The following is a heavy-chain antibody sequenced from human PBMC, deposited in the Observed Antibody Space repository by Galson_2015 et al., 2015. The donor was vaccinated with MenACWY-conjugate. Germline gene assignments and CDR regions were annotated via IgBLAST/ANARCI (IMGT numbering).Heavy chain of an antibody. J-gene: IGHJ4*02. V-gene: IGHV3-21*01. D-gene: IGHD3-10*01. Sequence: SLRLSCAASGFSFRDYSMNWVRQAPGKGLEWVSSISHSSTYIYYADSLKGRFTISRDNAESSVFLQMNSLRAEDSAVYFCTRDQSMVRGFDHWGRSTPVTVSS. CDR1: GFSFRDYS. CDR3: TRDQSMVRGFDH. CDR2: ISHSSTYI.